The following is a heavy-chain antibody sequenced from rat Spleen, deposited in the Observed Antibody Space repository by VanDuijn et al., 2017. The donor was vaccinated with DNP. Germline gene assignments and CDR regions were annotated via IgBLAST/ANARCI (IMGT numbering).Heavy chain of an antibody. CDR3: ARLDY. CDR1: GITFSDHN. J-gene: IGHJ2*01. CDR2: INKDSSTI. Sequence: EVQLVESGGGLVQPGRSMKLSCAVSGITFSDHNMAWVRQAPGKGLEWIGQINKDSSTINYIPSLKEKITISRDNAQNTLYLQMNKLGSEDTATYYCARLDYWGQGVMVTVSS. D-gene: IGHD2-7*01. V-gene: IGHV4-2*01.